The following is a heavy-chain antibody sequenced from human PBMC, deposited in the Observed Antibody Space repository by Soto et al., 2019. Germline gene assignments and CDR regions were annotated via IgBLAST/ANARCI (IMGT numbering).Heavy chain of an antibody. Sequence: QVQLVQSGAEVKKPGSSVKVSCKASGGTFSSYAISWVRQAPGQGLEWMGGIIPIFGTANYAQKFQGRVTITADESTSTAYMELSSLRSEDTAVYYCAIHCSSTSCHQRNCYYYGMDVWGQGTTVTGSS. CDR2: IIPIFGTA. J-gene: IGHJ6*02. CDR3: AIHCSSTSCHQRNCYYYGMDV. V-gene: IGHV1-69*01. CDR1: GGTFSSYA. D-gene: IGHD2-2*01.